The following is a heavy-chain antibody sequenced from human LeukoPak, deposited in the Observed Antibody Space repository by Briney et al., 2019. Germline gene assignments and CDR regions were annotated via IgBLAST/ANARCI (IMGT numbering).Heavy chain of an antibody. CDR3: ATTLGYCTSASCPHDWFDP. D-gene: IGHD2-2*01. V-gene: IGHV3-30*02. J-gene: IGHJ5*02. CDR1: GFNFHIYG. CDR2: IRYDGSEM. Sequence: PGGSLRLSCAPSGFNFHIYGMHWVRQAPGKGLEWVAFIRYDGSEMSYADSVKGRFTISRDNSKKILYLQMNSLKCEDTAVYYCATTLGYCTSASCPHDWFDPWGQGTLVTVSS.